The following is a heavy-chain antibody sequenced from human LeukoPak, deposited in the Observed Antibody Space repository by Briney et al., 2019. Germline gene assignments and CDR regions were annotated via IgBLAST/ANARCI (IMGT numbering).Heavy chain of an antibody. Sequence: GGSLRPSCAASGFTVSDNYMSWVRQAPGKGLEWVSVIYSDGSTYYADSVKGRFTISRDNSKNTVYLQMNSLRVEDTAVYYCARGLNYYDSSGYTYWGQGTLVTVSS. J-gene: IGHJ4*02. V-gene: IGHV3-66*01. CDR1: GFTVSDNY. CDR3: ARGLNYYDSSGYTY. CDR2: IYSDGST. D-gene: IGHD3-22*01.